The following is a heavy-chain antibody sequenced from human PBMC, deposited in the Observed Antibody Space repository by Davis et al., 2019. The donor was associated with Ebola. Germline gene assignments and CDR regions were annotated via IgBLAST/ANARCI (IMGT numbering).Heavy chain of an antibody. D-gene: IGHD6-13*01. CDR1: GGSISSYY. V-gene: IGHV4-59*12. CDR2: IYYSGST. Sequence: PSETLSLTCTVSGGSISSYYWSWIRQPPGKGLEWIGYIYYSGSTNYNPSLKSRVTISVDTSKNQFSLKLSSVTAADTAVYYCARDPIGSIAAAGSFDYWGQGTLVTVSS. CDR3: ARDPIGSIAAAGSFDY. J-gene: IGHJ4*02.